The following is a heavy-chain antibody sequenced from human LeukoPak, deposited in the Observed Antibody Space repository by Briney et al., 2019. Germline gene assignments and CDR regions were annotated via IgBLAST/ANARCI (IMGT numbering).Heavy chain of an antibody. CDR3: ARDWWYYDSSGYYGAFDI. CDR1: GYTFTSYY. V-gene: IGHV1-46*01. Sequence: GASVKVSCKASGYTFTSYYMHWVRQAPGQGLEWMGIINPSGGSTSYAQKFQGRVTMTRDMSTSTVYMEMSSLRYEDTEVYYCARDWWYYDSSGYYGAFDIWGQGTMVTVSS. J-gene: IGHJ3*02. D-gene: IGHD3-22*01. CDR2: INPSGGST.